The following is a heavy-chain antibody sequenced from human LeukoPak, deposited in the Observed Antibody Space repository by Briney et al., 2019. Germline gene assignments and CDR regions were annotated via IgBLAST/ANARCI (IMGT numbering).Heavy chain of an antibody. J-gene: IGHJ4*02. CDR1: GGSISSYY. Sequence: SETLSLTCTVSGGSISSYYWSWIRQPPGKGLEWIGSIYYSGSTYYNPSLKSRVTISVDTSKNQFSLKLSSVTAADTAVYYCARVGSIVVVPAAILYYFDYWGQGTLVTVSS. CDR2: IYYSGST. CDR3: ARVGSIVVVPAAILYYFDY. V-gene: IGHV4-59*05. D-gene: IGHD2-2*01.